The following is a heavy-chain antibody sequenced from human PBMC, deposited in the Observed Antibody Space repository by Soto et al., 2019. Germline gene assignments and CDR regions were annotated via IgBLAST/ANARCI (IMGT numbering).Heavy chain of an antibody. Sequence: ASVKVSCKASGYTFTSYGISWVRQAPGQGLEWMGWISAYNGNTNYAQKLQGRVTMTRDTSISTAYMELSRLRSDDTAVYYCARGGGDGWYDYTWFDPWGQGTLVTVSS. V-gene: IGHV1-18*04. D-gene: IGHD6-19*01. CDR1: GYTFTSYG. CDR2: ISAYNGNT. J-gene: IGHJ5*02. CDR3: ARGGGDGWYDYTWFDP.